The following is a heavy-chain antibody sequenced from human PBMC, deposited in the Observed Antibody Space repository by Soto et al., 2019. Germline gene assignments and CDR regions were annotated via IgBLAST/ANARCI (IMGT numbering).Heavy chain of an antibody. V-gene: IGHV1-69*01. CDR2: IIPIFGTA. J-gene: IGHJ5*02. CDR1: GGTINSYA. D-gene: IGHD1-1*01. Sequence: GAPVNVSCEASGGTINSYASSWLQRAPGQGLELMGGIIPIFGTANYAQKFQGRVTITADESTSTAYMELSSLRSEDTAVYYCARDRGGLTYLQPVPASDWFDPWGQGTLVTVSS. CDR3: ARDRGGLTYLQPVPASDWFDP.